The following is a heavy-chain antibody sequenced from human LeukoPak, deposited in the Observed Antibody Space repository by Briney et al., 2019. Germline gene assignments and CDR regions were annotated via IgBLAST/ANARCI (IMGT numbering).Heavy chain of an antibody. V-gene: IGHV1-2*02. D-gene: IGHD3-10*01. CDR1: GYTFTGYY. Sequence: ASVKVSCKASGYTFTGYYIHWVRQAPGQGLEWMGWINPNSGGTNYAQKFQGRVTMTRDTSISAAYMELSRLRSDDTAVYYCARVLMIRGVPYYMDVWGTGTTVTVSS. CDR2: INPNSGGT. J-gene: IGHJ6*03. CDR3: ARVLMIRGVPYYMDV.